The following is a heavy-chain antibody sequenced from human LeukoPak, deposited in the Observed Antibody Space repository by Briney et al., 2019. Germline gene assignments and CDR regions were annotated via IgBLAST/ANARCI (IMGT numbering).Heavy chain of an antibody. Sequence: ASVKVSCKASGGTFSSYAISWVRQAPGQGLEWMGGIIPIFGTANYAQKFQGRVTMTRDTSTSTVYMELSSLRSEDTAVYYCARDPQQLVLAPFDYWGQGTLVTVSS. J-gene: IGHJ4*02. D-gene: IGHD6-13*01. CDR1: GGTFSSYA. CDR2: IIPIFGTA. CDR3: ARDPQQLVLAPFDY. V-gene: IGHV1-69*05.